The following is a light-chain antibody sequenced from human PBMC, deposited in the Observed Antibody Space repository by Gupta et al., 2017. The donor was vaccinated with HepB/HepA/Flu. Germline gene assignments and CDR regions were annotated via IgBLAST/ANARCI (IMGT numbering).Light chain of an antibody. Sequence: DIVMTQSPDSLAVSLGERATINCKSSQTSLYRSKNKNYLAWYQQKPGQAPKLLIYWASTRESGVPDRFSGSGSGTDFTLTIISRQAEDVAVYYCQQEYNTPRTFGHGTKVDIK. CDR1: QTSLYRSKNKNY. CDR2: WAS. J-gene: IGKJ3*01. V-gene: IGKV4-1*01. CDR3: QQEYNTPRT.